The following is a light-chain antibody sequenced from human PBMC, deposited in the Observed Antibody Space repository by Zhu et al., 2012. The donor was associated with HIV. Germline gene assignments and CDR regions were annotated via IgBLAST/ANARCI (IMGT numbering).Light chain of an antibody. Sequence: DIQLTQSPSTLAASVGDRVTITCRASQSISSWLAWYQQKPGKAPKVLIYKASSLESGVPSTFSGSGSGTESTLTISSLQPDDFATYYCQHYNSYPFTFGQGTKLEIK. V-gene: IGKV1-5*03. J-gene: IGKJ2*01. CDR3: QHYNSYPFT. CDR1: QSISSW. CDR2: KAS.